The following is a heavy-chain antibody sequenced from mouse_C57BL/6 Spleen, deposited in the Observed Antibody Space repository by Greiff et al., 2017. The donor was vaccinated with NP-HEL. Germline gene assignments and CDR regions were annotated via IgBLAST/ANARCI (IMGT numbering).Heavy chain of an antibody. CDR1: GYAFSSYW. D-gene: IGHD2-1*01. J-gene: IGHJ4*01. CDR3: ARSDGNYFYYAMDY. V-gene: IGHV1-80*01. CDR2: IYPGDGDT. Sequence: VKVVESGAELVKPGASVKISCKASGYAFSSYWMNWVKQRPGKGLEWIGQIYPGDGDTNYNGKFKGKATLTADKSSSTAYMQLSSLTSEDSAVYFCARSDGNYFYYAMDYWGQGTSVTVSS.